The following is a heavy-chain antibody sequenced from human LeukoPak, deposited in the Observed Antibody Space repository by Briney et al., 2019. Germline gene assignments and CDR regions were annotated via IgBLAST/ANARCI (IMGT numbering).Heavy chain of an antibody. J-gene: IGHJ5*02. CDR1: GFTFSTYA. CDR3: ARESGYYGSGFDP. CDR2: IKSDGSST. Sequence: GGSLRLSCAASGFTFSTYAMSWVRQAPGKGLEWVSRIKSDGSSTNYADSVKGRFNISRGNAKNTLYLQMNSLRAEDTAVYYCARESGYYGSGFDPWGQGTLVTVSS. V-gene: IGHV3-74*01. D-gene: IGHD3-10*01.